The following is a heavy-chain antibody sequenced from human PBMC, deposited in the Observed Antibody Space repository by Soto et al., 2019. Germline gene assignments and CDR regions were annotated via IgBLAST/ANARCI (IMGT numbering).Heavy chain of an antibody. V-gene: IGHV4-4*02. D-gene: IGHD1-1*01. J-gene: IGHJ5*01. CDR3: ARVRQGCSANNCYFDP. CDR2: VHISGHS. CDR1: GGSVRAPDW. Sequence: ETLSLTCTLSGGSVRAPDWWNWVRQSPDKGLEWIAEVHISGHSNYNPSLRSRVSVSIDSSKNQFYLNLNSVTAADTAIYYCARVRQGCSANNCYFDPWGQGTQVTVSS.